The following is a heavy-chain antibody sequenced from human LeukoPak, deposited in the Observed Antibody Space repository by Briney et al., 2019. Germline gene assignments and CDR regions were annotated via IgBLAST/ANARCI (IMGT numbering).Heavy chain of an antibody. Sequence: ASVKVSCKASGGTFSSYAISWVRQAPGQGLEWMGGIIPIFGTANYAQKFQGRVTITADKSTSTAYMELSSLRSEDTAVYYCARAIYVWGSKYYFDYWGQGTLVTVSS. J-gene: IGHJ4*02. D-gene: IGHD3-16*01. V-gene: IGHV1-69*06. CDR3: ARAIYVWGSKYYFDY. CDR2: IIPIFGTA. CDR1: GGTFSSYA.